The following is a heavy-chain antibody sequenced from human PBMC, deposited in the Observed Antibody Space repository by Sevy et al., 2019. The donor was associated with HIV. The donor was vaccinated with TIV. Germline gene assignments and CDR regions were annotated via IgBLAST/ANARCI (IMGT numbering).Heavy chain of an antibody. V-gene: IGHV3-11*06. CDR1: GFTFSDYY. J-gene: IGHJ4*02. D-gene: IGHD3-16*01. Sequence: GGSLRLSCTASGFTFSDYYMSWIRQAPGKGLEWVSYISGLSNYINYADSVKGRFSISRDNVKDSLYLQMNSPRADDTAVYFCARRAVNWDYFEYWGQGTLVTVSS. CDR3: ARRAVNWDYFEY. CDR2: ISGLSNYI.